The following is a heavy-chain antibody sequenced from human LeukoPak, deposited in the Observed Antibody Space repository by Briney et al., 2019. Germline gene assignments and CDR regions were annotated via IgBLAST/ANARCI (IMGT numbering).Heavy chain of an antibody. J-gene: IGHJ4*02. V-gene: IGHV3-9*01. CDR1: GFTFDDYA. Sequence: GGSLRLSCAASGFTFDDYAMHWVRQAPGKGLEWVSGISWNSGSIGYADSVKGRFTISRDNAKNTLYLQMNSLRAEDTAVYYCARGRSSGSYFDYWGQGTLVTVSS. CDR3: ARGRSSGSYFDY. CDR2: ISWNSGSI. D-gene: IGHD6-19*01.